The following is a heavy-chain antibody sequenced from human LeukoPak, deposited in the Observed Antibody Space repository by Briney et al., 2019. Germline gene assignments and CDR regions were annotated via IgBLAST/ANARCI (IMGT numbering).Heavy chain of an antibody. J-gene: IGHJ4*02. CDR3: AKGPGSSYFDY. Sequence: PGGSLRLSCAASGVTFSSYSMNWVRQAPGKGLEWVSAISGSGGSTYYADSVKGRFTISRDNSKNTLYLQMNSLRAEDTAVYYCAKGPGSSYFDYWGQGTLVTVSS. D-gene: IGHD3-10*01. CDR1: GVTFSSYS. CDR2: ISGSGGST. V-gene: IGHV3-23*01.